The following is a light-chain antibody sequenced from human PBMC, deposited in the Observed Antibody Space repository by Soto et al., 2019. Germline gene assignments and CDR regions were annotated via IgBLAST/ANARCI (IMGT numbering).Light chain of an antibody. CDR3: SSYTTTSTWV. Sequence: SVLPQPASVSGSPGQSITLSCPGTITDVGSSNYVSWYKQHPGKAPKLMIYDVSNRPSGVSNRFSGSKSGNTASLTISGLQAEAEADYYCSSYTTTSTWVFGGGTKVTVL. J-gene: IGLJ2*01. CDR1: ITDVGSSNY. CDR2: DVS. V-gene: IGLV2-14*01.